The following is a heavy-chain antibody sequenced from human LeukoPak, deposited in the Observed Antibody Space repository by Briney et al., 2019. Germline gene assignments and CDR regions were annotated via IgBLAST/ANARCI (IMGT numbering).Heavy chain of an antibody. CDR3: AKSYCSGGSCYSWSVDY. V-gene: IGHV3-30*04. CDR1: GFSFRSYA. D-gene: IGHD2-15*01. Sequence: GGSLRLSCAASGFSFRSYAMHWVRQAPGKGLEWVAVIAYDGGTKYYADSVKGRFTISRDNSHNTVDLQMNSLTAEDMAVYFCAKSYCSGGSCYSWSVDYWGQGTLVTVSP. CDR2: IAYDGGTK. J-gene: IGHJ4*02.